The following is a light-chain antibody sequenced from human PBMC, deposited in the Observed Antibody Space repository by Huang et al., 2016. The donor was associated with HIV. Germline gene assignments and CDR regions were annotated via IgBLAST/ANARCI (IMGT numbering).Light chain of an antibody. J-gene: IGKJ5*01. Sequence: IQLTPSPSSLSASVGDRVTITCRASQGISSYLAGYQQEPGKAPKRLIYAASTLQSGVPSRFSGSGSGTDFTLTISSLQPEDFATYYCQQLNSYPITFGQGTRLEIK. CDR2: AAS. CDR1: QGISSY. CDR3: QQLNSYPIT. V-gene: IGKV1-9*01.